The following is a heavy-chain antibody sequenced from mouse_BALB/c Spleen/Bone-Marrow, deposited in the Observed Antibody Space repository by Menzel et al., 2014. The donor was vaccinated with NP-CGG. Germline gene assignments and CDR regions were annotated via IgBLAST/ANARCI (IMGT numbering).Heavy chain of an antibody. V-gene: IGHV1-69*02. CDR2: IYPSDSYT. CDR3: TRWLPYAMDY. J-gene: IGHJ4*01. Sequence: QVQLQQPGAELVRPGASVKLSCKASGYTLTNYWINWVKQRPGQGLEWIGNIYPSDSYTNYNQKFKDKATLTVDKSSSTAYMQLSSPTSEDSAVYYCTRWLPYAMDYWGQGTSVTVSS. D-gene: IGHD2-2*01. CDR1: GYTLTNYW.